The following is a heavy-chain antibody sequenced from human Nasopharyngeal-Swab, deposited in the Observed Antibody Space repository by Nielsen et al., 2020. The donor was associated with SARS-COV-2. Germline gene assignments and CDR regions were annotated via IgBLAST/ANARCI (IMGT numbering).Heavy chain of an antibody. D-gene: IGHD6-25*01. V-gene: IGHV3-33*01. J-gene: IGHJ4*02. CDR1: GFRFRDSA. CDR3: ARDPPFSGWTLES. CDR2: IWYDGSEK. Sequence: GESLKISCAASGFRFRDSAMHWVRQAPGKGLEWVAFIWYDGSEKYYVDSVKGRFTISRDNSKNTLYLQMNSLRAEDTAVYYCARDPPFSGWTLESWGQGTLVTVSS.